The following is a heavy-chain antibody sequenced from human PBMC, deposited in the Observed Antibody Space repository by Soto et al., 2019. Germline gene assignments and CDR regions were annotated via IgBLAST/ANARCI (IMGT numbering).Heavy chain of an antibody. CDR3: AREAEYDLWSGPGWFDP. CDR1: GFTFSSYS. Sequence: AGGSLRLSCAASGFTFSSYSMNWVRQAPGKGLEWVSSISSSSSYIYYADSVKGRFTISRDNAKNSLYLQMNSLRAEDTAVYYCAREAEYDLWSGPGWFDPWGQGTLVTVSS. V-gene: IGHV3-21*01. CDR2: ISSSSSYI. D-gene: IGHD3-3*01. J-gene: IGHJ5*02.